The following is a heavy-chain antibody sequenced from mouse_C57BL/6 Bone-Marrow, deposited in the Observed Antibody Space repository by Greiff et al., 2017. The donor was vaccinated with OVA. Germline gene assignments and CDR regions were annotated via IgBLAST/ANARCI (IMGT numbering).Heavy chain of an antibody. CDR3: AVENFGSSFYAMDY. CDR1: GFNIKNTY. V-gene: IGHV14-3*01. Sequence: VQLQQSVAELVRPGASVKLSCTASGFNIKNTYMHWVKQRPEQGLEWIGRIDPANDNTKYAPKFQGKATMTADTSSNTAYLQLSSLSSEDTAFYCCAVENFGSSFYAMDYWGQGTSVTVSS. D-gene: IGHD1-1*01. J-gene: IGHJ4*01. CDR2: IDPANDNT.